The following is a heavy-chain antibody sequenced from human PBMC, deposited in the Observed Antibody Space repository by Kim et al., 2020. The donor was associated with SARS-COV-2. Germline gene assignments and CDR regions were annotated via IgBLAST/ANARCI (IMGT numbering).Heavy chain of an antibody. V-gene: IGHV1-2*04. J-gene: IGHJ6*02. Sequence: ASVKVSCKASGYTFTGYYMHWVRQAPGQGLEWMGWINPNSGGTNYAQKFQGWVTMTRDTSISTAYMELSRLRSDDTAVYYCVRDYRRYYGSGSYYNRNYGMDVWGQGTTVTVSS. D-gene: IGHD3-10*01. CDR3: VRDYRRYYGSGSYYNRNYGMDV. CDR1: GYTFTGYY. CDR2: INPNSGGT.